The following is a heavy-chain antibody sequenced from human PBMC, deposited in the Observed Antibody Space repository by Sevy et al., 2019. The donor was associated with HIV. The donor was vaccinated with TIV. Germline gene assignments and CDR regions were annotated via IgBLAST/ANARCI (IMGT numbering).Heavy chain of an antibody. CDR1: GDSMNTYY. V-gene: IGHV4-59*01. CDR2: ILYSGST. J-gene: IGHJ5*02. CDR3: XXXXXXDNWFDP. Sequence: SETLSLTCTVTGDSMNTYYWAWIRQPPGKSLEWVGYILYSGSTEYSPSLKSRVTMALDKSKNEVSLRLSSVTAADTXXXXXXXXXXXDNWFDPWGQGRLVTVSS.